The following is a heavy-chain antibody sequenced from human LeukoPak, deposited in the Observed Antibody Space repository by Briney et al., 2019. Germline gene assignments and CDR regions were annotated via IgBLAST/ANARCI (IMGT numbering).Heavy chain of an antibody. J-gene: IGHJ6*02. D-gene: IGHD2-2*01. CDR3: ARYCSSTSCSYYYYYYGMDV. Sequence: VASVKVSCKASGYTFTSYGISWVRQAPGQGLEWMGWISAYNGNTNYAQELQGRVTMTTDTSTSTAYMELRSLRSDDTAVYYCARYCSSTSCSYYYYYYGMDVWGQGTTVTVSS. CDR1: GYTFTSYG. V-gene: IGHV1-18*01. CDR2: ISAYNGNT.